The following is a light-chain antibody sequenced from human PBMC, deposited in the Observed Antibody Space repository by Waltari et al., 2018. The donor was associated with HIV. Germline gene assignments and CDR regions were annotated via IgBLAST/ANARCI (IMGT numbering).Light chain of an antibody. Sequence: DIVLTQSPATLSLFPGERATLSCRASQSVNTYLAWYQQKPGQAPRLLIYDASNRATGIPARFSGSGSGTDFTLTISSLEPEDFAVYYCQQRSNWPGFGGGTKVEI. V-gene: IGKV3-11*01. CDR2: DAS. CDR3: QQRSNWPG. J-gene: IGKJ4*01. CDR1: QSVNTY.